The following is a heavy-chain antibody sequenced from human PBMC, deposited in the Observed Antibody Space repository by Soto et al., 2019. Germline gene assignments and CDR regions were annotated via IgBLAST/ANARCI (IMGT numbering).Heavy chain of an antibody. CDR3: ARLLLVDTSGTPYYYYGMDV. CDR2: IDPSDSYT. V-gene: IGHV5-10-1*01. CDR1: GYSFTSYW. Sequence: GESLKISCKGSGYSFTSYWISWVRQRPGKGLEWMGRIDPSDSYTNYSPSFQGHVTISADKSISTAYLQWSSLKASDTAMYYCARLLLVDTSGTPYYYYGMDVWGQGTTVTVSS. J-gene: IGHJ6*02. D-gene: IGHD5-18*01.